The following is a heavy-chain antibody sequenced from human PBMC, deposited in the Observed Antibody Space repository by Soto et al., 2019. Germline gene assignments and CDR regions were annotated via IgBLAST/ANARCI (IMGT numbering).Heavy chain of an antibody. CDR3: ARGYESSGYYHPFLDY. J-gene: IGHJ4*02. Sequence: QVQLQQWGAGLLKPSETLSLTCAVYGGSFSGYYWSWIRQPPGKGLQWIGEIYHTGSTNYNPSLESRVTISVDTSKNHFSLLRTSVTAADTAVYYCARGYESSGYYHPFLDYWGQGTLVAV. CDR1: GGSFSGYY. V-gene: IGHV4-34*01. CDR2: IYHTGST. D-gene: IGHD3-22*01.